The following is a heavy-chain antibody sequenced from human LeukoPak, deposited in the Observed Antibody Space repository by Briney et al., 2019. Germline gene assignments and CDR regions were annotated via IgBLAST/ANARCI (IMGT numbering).Heavy chain of an antibody. J-gene: IGHJ5*02. CDR2: IYYSGST. CDR3: ARETVPAATTNWFDP. CDR1: GGSISCGDYY. D-gene: IGHD2-2*01. V-gene: IGHV4-30-4*08. Sequence: SQTLSLTCTVSGGSISCGDYYWSWIRQPPGKGLEWIGYIYYSGSTYYNPSLKSRVTISVDTSKNQFSLKLSSVTAADTAVYYCARETVPAATTNWFDPWGQGTLVTVSS.